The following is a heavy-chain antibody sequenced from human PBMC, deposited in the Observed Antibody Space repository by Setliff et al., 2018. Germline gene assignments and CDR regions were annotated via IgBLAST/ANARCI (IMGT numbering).Heavy chain of an antibody. CDR2: IYTSGST. CDR3: ARDRRGYSYGSLGYYYYYMDV. Sequence: SETLSLTCTVSGGSISRYYWSWIRQPAGKGLEWIGRIYTSGSTNYNPSLKSRVTMSVDTSKNQFSLKLSSVTAADTAVYYCARDRRGYSYGSLGYYYYYMDVWGKGTTVTVSS. D-gene: IGHD5-18*01. CDR1: GGSISRYY. V-gene: IGHV4-4*07. J-gene: IGHJ6*03.